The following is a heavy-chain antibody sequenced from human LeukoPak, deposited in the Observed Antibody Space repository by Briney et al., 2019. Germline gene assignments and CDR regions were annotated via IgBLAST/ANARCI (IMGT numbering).Heavy chain of an antibody. Sequence: SVKVSCKASGGTFSSYAISWVRQAPGQGLEGMGRIIPILGIANYAQKFQGRVTITADKSTSTAYMELSSLRSEDTAVYYCARNHITMVRGVILPNYYYGMDVWGQGTTVTVSS. CDR3: ARNHITMVRGVILPNYYYGMDV. J-gene: IGHJ6*02. V-gene: IGHV1-69*04. D-gene: IGHD3-10*01. CDR2: IIPILGIA. CDR1: GGTFSSYA.